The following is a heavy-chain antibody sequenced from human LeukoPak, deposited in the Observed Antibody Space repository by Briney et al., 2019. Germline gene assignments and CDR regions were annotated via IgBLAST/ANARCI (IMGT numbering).Heavy chain of an antibody. V-gene: IGHV3-9*01. D-gene: IGHD3-22*01. Sequence: PGGSLRLSCAASGFTFDDYAMHWVRQAPGKGLEWVSGISWNSGSIVYADSVKGRFTISRDNVKNSLYLQMNSLRAEDTALYYCAKDSRVTMIVVPNAFDIWGQGTMVTVSS. J-gene: IGHJ3*02. CDR1: GFTFDDYA. CDR2: ISWNSGSI. CDR3: AKDSRVTMIVVPNAFDI.